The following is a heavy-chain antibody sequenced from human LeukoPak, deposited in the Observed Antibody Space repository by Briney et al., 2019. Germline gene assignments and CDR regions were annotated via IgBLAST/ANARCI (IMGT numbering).Heavy chain of an antibody. Sequence: SETLSLTCTVSGGFISSSSYYWGWIRQPPGKGLEWIGSIYYSGSTYYNPSLKSRVTISVDTSKNQFSLKLRSVTAADTAVYYCARHYYDSSGYPFDYWGQGTLVTVSS. D-gene: IGHD3-22*01. V-gene: IGHV4-39*01. CDR1: GGFISSSSYY. CDR2: IYYSGST. J-gene: IGHJ4*02. CDR3: ARHYYDSSGYPFDY.